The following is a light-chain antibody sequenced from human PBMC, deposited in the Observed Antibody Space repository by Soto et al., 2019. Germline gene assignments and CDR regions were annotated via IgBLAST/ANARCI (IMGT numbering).Light chain of an antibody. CDR1: QSVSSY. J-gene: IGKJ4*01. CDR2: DAS. V-gene: IGKV3-11*01. CDR3: QQRTNFLT. Sequence: EIVLTESPDTLSQSPGERATLSCRASQSVSSYLAWYQQNPGQAPRLLIYDASTRATGIPARFSGSGSGTDFTLTISSLEPEDFAVYYCQQRTNFLTFGGGTKVDIK.